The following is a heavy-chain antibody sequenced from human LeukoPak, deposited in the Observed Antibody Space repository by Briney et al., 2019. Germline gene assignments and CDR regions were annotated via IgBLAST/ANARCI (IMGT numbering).Heavy chain of an antibody. D-gene: IGHD6-19*01. CDR3: AKGIYSSGWSYFDY. V-gene: IGHV3-23*01. Sequence: GGSLRLSCEVSEFPFSVYAMAWVRQAPGKGLEWVSPLSGSGITTYYADSVKGRFTISRDNSKNTLYLQMNSLRAEDTAVYYCAKGIYSSGWSYFDYWGHGTLVTVSS. J-gene: IGHJ4*01. CDR1: EFPFSVYA. CDR2: LSGSGITT.